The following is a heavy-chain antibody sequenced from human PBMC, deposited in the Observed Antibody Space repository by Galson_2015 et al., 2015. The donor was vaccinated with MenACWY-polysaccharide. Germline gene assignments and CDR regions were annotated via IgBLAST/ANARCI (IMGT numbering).Heavy chain of an antibody. CDR2: IFQNGSP. CDR1: GDSITSAGYY. Sequence: SLSLTCSVSGDSITSAGYYWTWIRQHPETGLEWIGYIFQNGSPKTNPSLPIRVTVSSDTSRYQFSLTLTSVTAADTATYYCAGIPSTMLSFGWFDLWGQAILVTVSS. D-gene: IGHD2/OR15-2a*01. V-gene: IGHV4-31*03. J-gene: IGHJ5*02. CDR3: AGIPSTMLSFGWFDL.